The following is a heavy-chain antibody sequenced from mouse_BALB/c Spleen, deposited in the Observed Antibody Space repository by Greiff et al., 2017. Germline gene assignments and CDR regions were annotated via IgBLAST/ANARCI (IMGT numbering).Heavy chain of an antibody. J-gene: IGHJ4*01. Sequence: EVKLVESGGGLVKPGGSLKLSCAASGFTFSDYYMYWVRQTPEKRLEWVATISDGGSYTYYPDSVKGRFTISRDNAKNNLYLQMSSLKSEDTAMYDCARGGYDWGAMDYWGQGTSVTVSS. CDR3: ARGGYDWGAMDY. V-gene: IGHV5-4*02. D-gene: IGHD2-14*01. CDR2: ISDGGSYT. CDR1: GFTFSDYY.